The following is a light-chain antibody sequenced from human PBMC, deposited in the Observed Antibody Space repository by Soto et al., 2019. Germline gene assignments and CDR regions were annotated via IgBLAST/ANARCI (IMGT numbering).Light chain of an antibody. CDR3: QQYETSPRA. CDR2: GAS. Sequence: EIAVTQSPGTLSLSPGERATLSCRASQSVSSNSLAWYQQRPDQAPRLLMYGASSRATGIPDRFSGSGSGTDFTLTISRLEPEDSAVYYCQQYETSPRAFGQGTKVEIK. CDR1: QSVSSNS. V-gene: IGKV3-20*01. J-gene: IGKJ1*01.